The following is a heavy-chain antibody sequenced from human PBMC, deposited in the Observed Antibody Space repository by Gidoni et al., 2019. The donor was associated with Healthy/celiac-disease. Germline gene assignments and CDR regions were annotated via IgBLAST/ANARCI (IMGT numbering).Heavy chain of an antibody. CDR2: IYHSWST. CDR3: ARWNYGDYVFDY. Sequence: QLQLQESGSGLVKPSQTLSLTCAVSGGSISSGGYSWSWIRQPPGKGLEWIGYIYHSWSTYYNPYLKSRVTISVDRSKNQFSLKLSSVTAADTAVYYCARWNYGDYVFDYWGQGTLVTVSS. V-gene: IGHV4-30-2*01. J-gene: IGHJ4*02. CDR1: GGSISSGGYS. D-gene: IGHD4-17*01.